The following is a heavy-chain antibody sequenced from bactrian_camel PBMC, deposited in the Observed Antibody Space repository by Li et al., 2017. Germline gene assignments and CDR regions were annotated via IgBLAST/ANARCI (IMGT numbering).Heavy chain of an antibody. CDR2: IDKSGSP. CDR1: GSWYSNHF. CDR3: AAGPHPGLVVLVVTDIFRYLHY. V-gene: IGHV3S53*01. J-gene: IGHJ4*01. Sequence: HVQLVESGGGSVQAGGSLTLSCVVSGSWYSNHFMAWFRQAPGKEREGVAAIDKSGSPTYTYSVMGRFTISKDNVKNTLYLQMNSLKPEDTAMYYCAAGPHPGLVVLVVTDIFRYLHYWGQGTQVTVS. D-gene: IGHD2*01.